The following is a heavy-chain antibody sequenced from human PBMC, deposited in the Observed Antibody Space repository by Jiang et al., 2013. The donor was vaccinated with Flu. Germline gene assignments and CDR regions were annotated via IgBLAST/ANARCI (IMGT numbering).Heavy chain of an antibody. CDR3: ARDRTTFLTDEGAFDI. J-gene: IGHJ3*02. D-gene: IGHD4/OR15-4a*01. Sequence: SVKVSCKASGYTFTSYGISWVRQAPGQGLEWMGWISAYNGNTNYAQKLQGRVTMTTDTSTSTAYMELRSLRSDDTAVYYCARDRTTFLTDEGAFDIWGQGTMVTVSS. CDR1: GYTFTSYG. V-gene: IGHV1-18*04. CDR2: ISAYNGNT.